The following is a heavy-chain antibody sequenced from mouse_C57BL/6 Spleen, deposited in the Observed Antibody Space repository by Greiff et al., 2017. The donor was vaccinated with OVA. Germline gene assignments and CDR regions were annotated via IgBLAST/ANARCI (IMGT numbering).Heavy chain of an antibody. CDR2: IDPSDSYT. J-gene: IGHJ2*01. Sequence: VQLQQPGAELVMPGASVKLSCKASGYTFTSYWMHWVKQRPGQGLEWIGEIDPSDSYTNYNQKFKGKSTLTVDKSSSTAYMQLSSLTSEDSAVYYCARKDYGSSYGDYWGQGTTLPVSS. D-gene: IGHD1-1*01. CDR1: GYTFTSYW. V-gene: IGHV1-69*01. CDR3: ARKDYGSSYGDY.